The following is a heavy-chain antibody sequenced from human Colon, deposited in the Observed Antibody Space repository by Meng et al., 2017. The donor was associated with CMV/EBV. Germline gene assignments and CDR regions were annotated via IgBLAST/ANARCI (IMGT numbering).Heavy chain of an antibody. J-gene: IGHJ4*02. V-gene: IGHV3-23*01. CDR2: IRGNGGST. CDR3: VVGHDSRKVAY. Sequence: GESLKISCTASGFTFSSFAMSWVRQSPGKGLEWVSGIRGNGGSTDYADSVKGRFTISRDNSKNTLYLQMNSLRAEDTALYYCVVGHDSRKVAYWGQGTLVTVSS. CDR1: GFTFSSFA. D-gene: IGHD1-26*01.